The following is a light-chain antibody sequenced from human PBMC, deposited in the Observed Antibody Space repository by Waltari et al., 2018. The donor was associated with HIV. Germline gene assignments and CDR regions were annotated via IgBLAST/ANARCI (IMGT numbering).Light chain of an antibody. CDR1: SSNIGAGYD. Sequence: QSVLTQPPSVSGAPGQRVTISCTGNSSNIGAGYDVHWYQHLPGTAPKLLIHGNKNRPSGVPDRFSGSRSDTSASLTITGLQAEDEADYYCQSSDNSLSALFVFGSGTTVTVL. V-gene: IGLV1-40*01. CDR2: GNK. CDR3: QSSDNSLSALFV. J-gene: IGLJ1*01.